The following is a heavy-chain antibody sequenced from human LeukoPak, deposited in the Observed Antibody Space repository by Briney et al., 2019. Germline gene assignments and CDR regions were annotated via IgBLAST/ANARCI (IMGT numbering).Heavy chain of an antibody. CDR1: RFIFSNYG. D-gene: IGHD4-17*01. J-gene: IGHJ4*02. V-gene: IGHV3-33*01. Sequence: GGSLRLSCGASRFIFSNYGIYWVRQAPGKGLEWVAVIWYDGSKKYYADSVKGRFTISRDNSKNTLYPQMNSLRAEDTAVFYCARDQSPQHYCDYFFDHWGQGSLVTVSS. CDR3: ARDQSPQHYCDYFFDH. CDR2: IWYDGSKK.